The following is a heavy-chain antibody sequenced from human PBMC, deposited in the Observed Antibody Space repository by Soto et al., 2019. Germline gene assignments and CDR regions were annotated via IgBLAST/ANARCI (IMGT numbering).Heavy chain of an antibody. J-gene: IGHJ4*02. V-gene: IGHV4-30-4*01. CDR1: GGSISSGYYY. D-gene: IGHD3-10*01. CDR2: IYYSGNT. Sequence: SETLSLTCSVSGGSISSGYYYGSWIRQPPGKGLEWIGNIYYSGNTYYNPSLKSRLIISIDTSKNQFSLKLSSVTAADTAVYYCARDDFFSYDSWGQGTLVTVSS. CDR3: ARDDFFSYDS.